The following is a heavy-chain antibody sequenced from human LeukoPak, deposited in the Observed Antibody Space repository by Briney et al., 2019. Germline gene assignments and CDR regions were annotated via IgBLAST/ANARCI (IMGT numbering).Heavy chain of an antibody. D-gene: IGHD3-22*01. CDR3: ARVWYYYDSLDY. Sequence: SVKVSCKASGGTFSSYAISWVRQAPGQGLEWMGGIIPIFGTANYAQKFQGRVTITTDESTSTAYMELSSLRSEDTAVYYCARVWYYYDSLDYWGQGTLVTVSS. CDR2: IIPIFGTA. J-gene: IGHJ4*02. V-gene: IGHV1-69*05. CDR1: GGTFSSYA.